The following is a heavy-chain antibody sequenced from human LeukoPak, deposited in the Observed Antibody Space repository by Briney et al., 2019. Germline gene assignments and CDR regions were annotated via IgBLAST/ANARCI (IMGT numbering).Heavy chain of an antibody. V-gene: IGHV4-59*12. J-gene: IGHJ4*02. CDR2: IYYTGGT. D-gene: IGHD1-14*01. CDR3: ARENRGGGYFDY. CDR1: GGSITNYY. Sequence: SETLSLTCTVSGGSITNYYWAWIRQPPGKGLEWIGNIYYTGGTKYNPSLRSRVTISVDTSKNQFSLKLSSVTAADTAVYYCARENRGGGYFDYWGQGTLVTVSS.